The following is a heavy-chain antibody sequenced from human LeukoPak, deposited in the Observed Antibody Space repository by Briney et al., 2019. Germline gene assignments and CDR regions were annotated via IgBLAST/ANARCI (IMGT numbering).Heavy chain of an antibody. CDR1: GGSISSGSYY. Sequence: PSQTLSLTCTVSGGSISSGSYYWSWIRQPAGKGLEWIGRIYTSGSTNYNPSLKSRVTISVDTSKNQFPLKLSPVTAADTAVYYCARELDTAMVTYYFDYWGQGTLVTVSS. CDR2: IYTSGST. J-gene: IGHJ4*02. CDR3: ARELDTAMVTYYFDY. D-gene: IGHD5-18*01. V-gene: IGHV4-61*02.